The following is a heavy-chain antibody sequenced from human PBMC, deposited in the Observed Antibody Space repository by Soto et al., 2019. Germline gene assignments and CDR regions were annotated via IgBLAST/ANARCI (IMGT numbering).Heavy chain of an antibody. Sequence: EVQLLESGGGLVQPGGSLRLSCAASGFTVSSNYMNWVRQAPGKGLEWVSVIYSGGSTYYADSVEGRFTISRDNSKNTLYLQMNSLRAEDTAVYYCARDSIAAAGLYYGMDVWGQGTTVTVSS. CDR3: ARDSIAAAGLYYGMDV. J-gene: IGHJ6*02. CDR2: IYSGGST. CDR1: GFTVSSNY. V-gene: IGHV3-66*01. D-gene: IGHD6-13*01.